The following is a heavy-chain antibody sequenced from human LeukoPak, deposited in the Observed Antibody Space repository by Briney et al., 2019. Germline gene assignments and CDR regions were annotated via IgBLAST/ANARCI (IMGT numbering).Heavy chain of an antibody. V-gene: IGHV4-34*01. Sequence: PSETLSLTCAVYGGSFSGYYWSWIRQPPGKGLEWIGEINHSGSTNYNPSLKSRVTISVDTSKNQFSLKLSSVTAADTAVYYCARGSGDDFWSGDMGLWWFDPWGQGTLVTVSS. D-gene: IGHD3-3*01. CDR1: GGSFSGYY. CDR3: ARGSGDDFWSGDMGLWWFDP. CDR2: INHSGST. J-gene: IGHJ5*02.